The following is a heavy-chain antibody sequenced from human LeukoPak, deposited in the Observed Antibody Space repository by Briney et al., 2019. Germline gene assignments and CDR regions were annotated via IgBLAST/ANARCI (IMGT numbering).Heavy chain of an antibody. CDR1: GGTFSSYA. CDR2: IIPILGIA. CDR3: ARGIYYYGMDV. Sequence: SVRVSCKASGGTFSSYAISWVRQAPGQGLEWMGRIIPILGIANYAQKFQGRVTITADKSTSTAYMELSSLRSEDTAVYYCARGIYYYGMDVWGQGTTVTVSS. V-gene: IGHV1-69*04. J-gene: IGHJ6*02.